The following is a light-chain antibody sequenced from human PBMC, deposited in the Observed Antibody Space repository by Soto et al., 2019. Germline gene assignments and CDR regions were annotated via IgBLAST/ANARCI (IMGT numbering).Light chain of an antibody. J-gene: IGKJ1*01. V-gene: IGKV4-1*01. Sequence: DIVMTQSPDSLAVSLGERATINCKSSQSVLYSSNNKNYLAWYQQKPGQPPKLLIYWASTRESGVPDRFSGSGSGTDFTLTISSLQAEDVAVYYCLQYYRTWTFGQGTKVEIK. CDR1: QSVLYSSNNKNY. CDR3: LQYYRTWT. CDR2: WAS.